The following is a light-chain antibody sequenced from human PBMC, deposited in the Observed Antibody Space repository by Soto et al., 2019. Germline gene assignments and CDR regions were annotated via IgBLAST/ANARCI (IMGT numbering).Light chain of an antibody. CDR3: GTWDSSLSVGV. V-gene: IGLV1-51*02. CDR2: ENN. CDR1: SSNIGNNY. J-gene: IGLJ3*02. Sequence: QSVLTQPPSVSAAPGQKVTISCSGSSSNIGNNYVSWYQQLPGTAPKLLIYENNKRPSGIPDRCSGSKSGTSATLGITGLQTGDEADYYCGTWDSSLSVGVFGGGTKLTVL.